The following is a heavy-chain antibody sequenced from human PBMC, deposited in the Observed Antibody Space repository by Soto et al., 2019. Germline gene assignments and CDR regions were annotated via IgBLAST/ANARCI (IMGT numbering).Heavy chain of an antibody. CDR2: ISYDGSNK. D-gene: IGHD2-8*01. J-gene: IGHJ4*02. CDR3: ARDVDLRILYVFDY. CDR1: GFTFSSYA. V-gene: IGHV3-30-3*01. Sequence: GGSLRLSCAASGFTFSSYAMHWVRQAPGKGLEWVAVISYDGSNKYYADSVKGRFTISRDNSKNTLYLQMNSLRAEDTAVYYCARDVDLRILYVFDYWGQGTLVTVSS.